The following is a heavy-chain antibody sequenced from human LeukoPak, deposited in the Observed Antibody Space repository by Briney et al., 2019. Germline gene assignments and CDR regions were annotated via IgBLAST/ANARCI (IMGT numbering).Heavy chain of an antibody. D-gene: IGHD3-22*01. CDR1: GYTFTSYG. Sequence: ASVKVSCKTSGYTFTSYGISWVRQAPGQGLEWMGWISAYNGNTHSAQKLQGRVTMTTDTSTSTAYMELRSLRSDDTAVYYCARERNYYDSSGRDEFYYYYYMDVWGEGTTVTVSS. CDR2: ISAYNGNT. CDR3: ARERNYYDSSGRDEFYYYYYMDV. V-gene: IGHV1-18*01. J-gene: IGHJ6*03.